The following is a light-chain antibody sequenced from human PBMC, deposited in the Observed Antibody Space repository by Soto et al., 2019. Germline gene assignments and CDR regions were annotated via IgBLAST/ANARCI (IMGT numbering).Light chain of an antibody. V-gene: IGKV3-11*01. CDR3: QQYNNWPL. Sequence: EVVWTQSPVTLSLSPGERATLSCRASQSFRGLLAWYQQKPGQAPRLLIYDAYNRATGIPPRFSGSGSGTDFTLTISSLEPEDSAVYYCQQYNNWPLFGPGTKVDIK. CDR1: QSFRGL. CDR2: DAY. J-gene: IGKJ3*01.